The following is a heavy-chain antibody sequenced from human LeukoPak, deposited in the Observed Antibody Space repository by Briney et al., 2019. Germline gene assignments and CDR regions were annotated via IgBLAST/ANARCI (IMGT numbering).Heavy chain of an antibody. D-gene: IGHD6-19*01. CDR3: TKDVVPDSGWDLDY. V-gene: IGHV3-23*01. CDR1: GFTFSTYS. CDR2: IYPIGGST. J-gene: IGHJ4*02. Sequence: PGGSLRLSCAASGFTFSTYSMTWVRQGPGKGLEWVSSIYPIGGSTFYADSVKGRFTISRDNSKNTLYLQMSSLRTEDTAIYYCTKDVVPDSGWDLDYWGQGTLVTVSS.